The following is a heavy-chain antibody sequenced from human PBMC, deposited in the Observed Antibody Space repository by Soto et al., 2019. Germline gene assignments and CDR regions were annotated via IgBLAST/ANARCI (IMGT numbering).Heavy chain of an antibody. D-gene: IGHD6-6*01. CDR2: IWYDGSNK. Sequence: QVQLVESGGGVVQPGRSLRLSCAASGFTFSSYGMHWVRQAPGKGLEWVAVIWYDGSNKYYADSVKGRFTISRDNSKNTVYLQMNSLRAEDTAEYYCARDPDSSSSSSYYYYGMDVWGQGTTVTVSS. CDR3: ARDPDSSSSSSYYYYGMDV. V-gene: IGHV3-33*01. J-gene: IGHJ6*02. CDR1: GFTFSSYG.